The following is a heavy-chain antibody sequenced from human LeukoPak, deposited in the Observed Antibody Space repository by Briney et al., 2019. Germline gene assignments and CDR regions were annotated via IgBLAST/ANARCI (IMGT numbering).Heavy chain of an antibody. D-gene: IGHD2-2*01. J-gene: IGHJ4*02. Sequence: ASVKVSCKASGYIFSSHGISWVRQAPGEGLEWMGWITTYKGNMAYAPKFQGRVTMTTDTSTSTAYMELRSLRSEDTAVYYCARASVPAAIGYYFDYWGQGTLVTVSS. CDR1: GYIFSSHG. CDR2: ITTYKGNM. V-gene: IGHV1-18*01. CDR3: ARASVPAAIGYYFDY.